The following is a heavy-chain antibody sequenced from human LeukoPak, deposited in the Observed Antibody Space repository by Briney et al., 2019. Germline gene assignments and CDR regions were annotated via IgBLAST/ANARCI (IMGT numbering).Heavy chain of an antibody. CDR3: AKNLYCGGGSCYPSALGMDV. CDR2: IYSGGSI. D-gene: IGHD2-15*01. CDR1: GFTVSSNY. Sequence: PGGSLRLSCAASGFTVSSNYMSWVRQAPGKGLEWVSVIYSGGSISYADSVKGRFTISRDNSKNTLFLQMNSLRAEDTAVYYCAKNLYCGGGSCYPSALGMDVWGQGTTVTVSS. J-gene: IGHJ6*02. V-gene: IGHV3-53*01.